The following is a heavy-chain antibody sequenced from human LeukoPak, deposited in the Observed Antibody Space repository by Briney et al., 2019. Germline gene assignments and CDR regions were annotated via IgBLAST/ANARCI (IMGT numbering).Heavy chain of an antibody. J-gene: IGHJ4*02. Sequence: GGSLRLSCAASGFTFGSYAMYWVRQAPGKGLEWVSGIFGSGGSAHYADSVKGRFTISRDNSNNTLYLQMNSLRAEDTALYYCAKSLRGSWPLDFWGQGTLVTVS. D-gene: IGHD6-13*01. CDR2: IFGSGGSA. CDR1: GFTFGSYA. CDR3: AKSLRGSWPLDF. V-gene: IGHV3-23*01.